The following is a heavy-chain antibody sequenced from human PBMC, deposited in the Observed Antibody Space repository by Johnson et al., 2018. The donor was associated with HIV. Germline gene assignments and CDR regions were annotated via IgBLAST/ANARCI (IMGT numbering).Heavy chain of an antibody. J-gene: IGHJ3*02. Sequence: VQLVESGGGLVQPGGSLRFSCAVSGFTFSSYAMSWVRQAPGKGLEWVSAISGSGGSTYYADSVRGRFTISRDNSKNTLYLQMNSLRAEDTAVYYCAREGEGYSSSWYDAFDIWGQGTMVTVSS. D-gene: IGHD6-13*01. CDR3: AREGEGYSSSWYDAFDI. CDR1: GFTFSSYA. CDR2: ISGSGGST. V-gene: IGHV3-23*04.